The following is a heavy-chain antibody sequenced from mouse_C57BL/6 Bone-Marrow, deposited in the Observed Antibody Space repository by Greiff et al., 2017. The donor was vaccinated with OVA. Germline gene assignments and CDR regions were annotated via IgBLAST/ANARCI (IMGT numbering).Heavy chain of an antibody. Sequence: VPLQQSGPELVTPGASVTISCNASGYSFTGYYLNWVKQSPEKILSWIGEINPSTGGTTYNQKFKAKATLTVDKSSSTAYMQLKSLTSEDSAVYYCARRSGAWFAYWGQGTLVTVSA. CDR1: GYSFTGYY. J-gene: IGHJ3*01. CDR3: ARRSGAWFAY. V-gene: IGHV1-42*01. CDR2: INPSTGGT.